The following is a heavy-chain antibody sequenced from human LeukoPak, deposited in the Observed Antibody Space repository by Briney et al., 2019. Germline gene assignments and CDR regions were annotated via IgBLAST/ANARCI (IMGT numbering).Heavy chain of an antibody. V-gene: IGHV3-74*03. CDR2: IDGDGTT. Sequence: GGSLRLSCAASRFTFTNYWMHWVRQAPGKGLVWVSRIDGDGTTKYADSVRGRFTISRDNAKKTLYLQMNGLRAEDMAVYYCARVIVGGMRAFDMWGQGTMVTVSS. D-gene: IGHD1-26*01. J-gene: IGHJ3*02. CDR3: ARVIVGGMRAFDM. CDR1: RFTFTNYW.